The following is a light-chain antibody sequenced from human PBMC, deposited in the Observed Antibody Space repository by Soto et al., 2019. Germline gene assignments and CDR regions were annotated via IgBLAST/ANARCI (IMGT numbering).Light chain of an antibody. CDR1: ESVIKY. CDR3: KQYSSSPPIT. Sequence: EIVLTQSPGTLSLSPGERATISCRASESVIKYLAWYQQKPGQAPRLLIHGASSRATGIPDRFSGSGSGTDFTLTINRLEPEDCAVYYWKQYSSSPPITFGQGHDWRLN. J-gene: IGKJ5*01. V-gene: IGKV3-20*01. CDR2: GAS.